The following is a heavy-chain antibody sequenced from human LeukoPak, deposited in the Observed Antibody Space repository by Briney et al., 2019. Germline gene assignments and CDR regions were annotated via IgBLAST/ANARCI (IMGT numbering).Heavy chain of an antibody. J-gene: IGHJ6*03. Sequence: ASVKVSCKASGGTFSSYAISWVRQAPGQGLEWMGRIIPILGIANYAQKFQGRVTITADESTSTAYMELSSLRSEDTAVYYCARGGIAAAGYYYYYMDVWGKGTTVTVSS. CDR3: ARGGIAAAGYYYYYMDV. V-gene: IGHV1-69*04. CDR2: IIPILGIA. CDR1: GGTFSSYA. D-gene: IGHD6-13*01.